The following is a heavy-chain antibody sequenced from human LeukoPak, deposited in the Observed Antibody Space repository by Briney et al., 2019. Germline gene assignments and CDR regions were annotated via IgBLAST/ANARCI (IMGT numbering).Heavy chain of an antibody. Sequence: SGGSLRISCSASGFTFSSFAMHWVRQAPGKGLEYVAAISRNGGSTYYADSVKGRFTISRDNSKNTLYLQMSSLRAEDTAVYLCVKDLRSDFMGVLSRYLSYWGQGTLVTVSS. D-gene: IGHD2/OR15-2a*01. CDR2: ISRNGGST. J-gene: IGHJ4*02. CDR1: GFTFSSFA. CDR3: VKDLRSDFMGVLSRYLSY. V-gene: IGHV3-64D*09.